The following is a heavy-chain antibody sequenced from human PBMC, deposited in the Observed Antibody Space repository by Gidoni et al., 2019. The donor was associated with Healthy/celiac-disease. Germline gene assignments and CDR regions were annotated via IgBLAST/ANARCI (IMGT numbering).Heavy chain of an antibody. CDR1: GLTFSSYA. CDR3: AQMEYDSTLGAFDI. Sequence: EVQLLESGGGLVQPGGSLRLSCAASGLTFSSYAMSWFRQAPGQGLEWVSAISGSGGSTCYADSVKGRFTISRDNYKNTLYLQMNSLRAEDTAVYYCAQMEYDSTLGAFDIWGQGTMVTVSS. V-gene: IGHV3-23*01. D-gene: IGHD3-22*01. CDR2: ISGSGGST. J-gene: IGHJ3*02.